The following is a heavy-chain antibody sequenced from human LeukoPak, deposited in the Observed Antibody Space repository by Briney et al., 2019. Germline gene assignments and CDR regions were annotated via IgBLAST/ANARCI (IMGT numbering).Heavy chain of an antibody. D-gene: IGHD5-12*01. J-gene: IGHJ6*02. CDR3: GGDRYTRRYSAFDSNQYYGMDV. V-gene: IGHV4-34*01. Sequence: SETLSLTCAVYGGSYSGYYWSWIRQPPGKGLEWIGEINHCGHRNYNPSLKSRVTISVDTSKKQFSLKLSSVTAADTAMYYCGGDRYTRRYSAFDSNQYYGMDVWGQGTTVIVSS. CDR2: INHCGHR. CDR1: GGSYSGYY.